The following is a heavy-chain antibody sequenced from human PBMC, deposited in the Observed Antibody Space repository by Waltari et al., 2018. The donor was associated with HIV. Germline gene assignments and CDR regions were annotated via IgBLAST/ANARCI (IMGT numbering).Heavy chain of an antibody. CDR1: GFTFSSYA. CDR3: SRGRGGPDY. D-gene: IGHD3-10*01. V-gene: IGHV3-30*01. J-gene: IGHJ4*02. CDR2: ISYDGIEK. Sequence: QVQLVESGGGGVQPGRSLRLSCAASGFTFSSYAMHWFRQAPGKGLEWVAVISYDGIEKYYADSVKGRFTISRGNSRNTLYLEMNSLRAEDTAVYYCSRGRGGPDYWGQGTLVTVSS.